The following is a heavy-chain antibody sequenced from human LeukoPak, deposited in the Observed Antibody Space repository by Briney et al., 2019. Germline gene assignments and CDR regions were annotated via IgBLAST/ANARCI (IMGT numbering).Heavy chain of an antibody. CDR2: IIPIFGTA. D-gene: IGHD2/OR15-2a*01. V-gene: IGHV1-69*13. Sequence: VASVKVSCEASGGTFSSYAISWVRQAPGQGLEWMGGIIPIFGTANYAQKFQGRVTITADESTSTAYMELSSLRSEDTAVYYCARVESGPTFYYYYMDVWGKGTTVTISS. CDR3: ARVESGPTFYYYYMDV. J-gene: IGHJ6*03. CDR1: GGTFSSYA.